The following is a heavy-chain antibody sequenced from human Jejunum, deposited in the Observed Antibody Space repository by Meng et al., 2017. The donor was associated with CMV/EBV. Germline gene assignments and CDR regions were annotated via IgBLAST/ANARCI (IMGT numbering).Heavy chain of an antibody. V-gene: IGHV1-8*01. CDR2: MNPNSGDT. D-gene: IGHD5-18*01. CDR1: GYSFIGYD. CDR3: ARAPRGYSFY. J-gene: IGHJ6*02. Sequence: CKASGYSFIGYDISWVRQATGQELEWMGWMNPNSGDTGYAQKFQGRVTMTRNTSISTAYMELSRLASEDTAMYYCARAPRGYSFYWGQGTTVTVSS.